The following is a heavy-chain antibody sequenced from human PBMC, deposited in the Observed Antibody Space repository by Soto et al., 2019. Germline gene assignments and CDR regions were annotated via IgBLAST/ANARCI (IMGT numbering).Heavy chain of an antibody. CDR3: AKGGGYCSSTSCPYYMDV. CDR2: ISGSGGST. D-gene: IGHD2-2*01. J-gene: IGHJ6*03. Sequence: GESLKISCAASGFTFSSYAMSWVRQAPGKGLEWVSAISGSGGSTYYADSVKGRFTISRDNSKNTLYLQMNSLRAEDTAVYYCAKGGGYCSSTSCPYYMDVWGKGTTVTVSS. CDR1: GFTFSSYA. V-gene: IGHV3-23*01.